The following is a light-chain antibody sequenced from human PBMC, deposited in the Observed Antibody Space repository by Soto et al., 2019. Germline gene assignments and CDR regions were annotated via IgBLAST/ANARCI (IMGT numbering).Light chain of an antibody. CDR2: DAS. Sequence: AIQLTQSPSSLSASVGDRVTITCRASQGISSALAWYQQKPGKAPKLLIYDASSLESGVPSRFSGSGSGTDFTLTISSLQPEDFATYYCQQFNNYPTFGQGTKVEIK. J-gene: IGKJ1*01. CDR3: QQFNNYPT. V-gene: IGKV1D-13*01. CDR1: QGISSA.